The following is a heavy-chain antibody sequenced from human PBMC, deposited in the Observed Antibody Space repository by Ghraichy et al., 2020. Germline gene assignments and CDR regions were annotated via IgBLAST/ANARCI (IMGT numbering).Heavy chain of an antibody. CDR3: ARELDAKYYGSERASDV. D-gene: IGHD3-10*01. Sequence: SQTLSLTCTVSGGSISSSTYNWGWIRQTPGKGLEWSGNIYYGGSTYYNPSLKTRVTISVDTSKNKFSLNLSSVTAADTAVYYCARELDAKYYGSERASDVWGQGTMVTVSS. CDR1: GGSISSSTYN. CDR2: IYYGGST. V-gene: IGHV4-39*02. J-gene: IGHJ3*01.